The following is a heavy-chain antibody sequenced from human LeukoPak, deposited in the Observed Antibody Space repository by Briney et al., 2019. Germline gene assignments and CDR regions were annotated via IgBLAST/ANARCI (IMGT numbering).Heavy chain of an antibody. Sequence: PSETLSLTCAVYGGSFSGYYWSWIRQPPGKGLEWIGEINHSGSTNYNPSLKSRVTISVDTSKNQFSLKLSSVTAADTAVYYCARLPYYYDSSGYYYFSFDYWGREPWSPSPQ. CDR1: GGSFSGYY. J-gene: IGHJ4*02. CDR3: ARLPYYYDSSGYYYFSFDY. D-gene: IGHD3-22*01. V-gene: IGHV4-34*01. CDR2: INHSGST.